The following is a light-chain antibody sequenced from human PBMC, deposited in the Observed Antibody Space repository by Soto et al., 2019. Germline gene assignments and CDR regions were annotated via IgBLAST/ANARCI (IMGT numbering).Light chain of an antibody. CDR3: QQYNSYPRT. Sequence: DIQMTQSPSSLSVSVGDRVTITCRASQDIGSSLGWFQQKPGKAPKSLIYAASTLQVVVPSRFSSSGSGTDFILTISSLQPEDFATYYCQQYNSYPRTFGQGTKVEIK. V-gene: IGKV1-16*01. J-gene: IGKJ1*01. CDR1: QDIGSS. CDR2: AAS.